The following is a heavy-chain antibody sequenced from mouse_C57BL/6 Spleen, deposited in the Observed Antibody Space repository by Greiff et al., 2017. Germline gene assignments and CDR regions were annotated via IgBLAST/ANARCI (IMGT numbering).Heavy chain of an antibody. Sequence: VQLQQSGAELVKPGASVKMSCKASGYTFTSYWITWVKQRPGKGLEWIGYIYPGSGSTNYKEKFKSKATLTVDTSSSTAYMQLSSLTSEDSAVSYCASSLLGAMDYWGQGTSVTVSS. D-gene: IGHD2-12*01. V-gene: IGHV1-55*01. CDR2: IYPGSGST. CDR3: ASSLLGAMDY. J-gene: IGHJ4*01. CDR1: GYTFTSYW.